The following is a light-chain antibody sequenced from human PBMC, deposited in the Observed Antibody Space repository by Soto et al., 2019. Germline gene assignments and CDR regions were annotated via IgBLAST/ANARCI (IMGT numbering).Light chain of an antibody. J-gene: IGKJ1*01. CDR1: QGIGNA. CDR2: GAS. CDR3: QKYDSAPT. Sequence: DIQLTQSPSSLSASVGDRVTITCRASQGIGNALAWYQQRPGKVPKLLISGASTLQSGASSRFSGSGFGTDFTLTISSLQPEDVAIYYCQKYDSAPTFGPGTKVDIK. V-gene: IGKV1-27*01.